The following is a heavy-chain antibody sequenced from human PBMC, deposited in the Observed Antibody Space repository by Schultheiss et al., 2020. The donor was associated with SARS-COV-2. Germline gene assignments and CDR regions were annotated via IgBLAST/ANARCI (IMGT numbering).Heavy chain of an antibody. Sequence: SQTLSLTCAVYGGSFSGYYWSWIRQPPGKGLEWIGEINHSGSTNYNPSLKSRVTISVDTSKNQFSLKLSSVTAADTAVYYCARSSRVNYYYYYGMDVWGQGTTLTGS. CDR3: ARSSRVNYYYYYGMDV. V-gene: IGHV4-34*01. CDR1: GGSFSGYY. D-gene: IGHD6-6*01. J-gene: IGHJ6*02. CDR2: INHSGST.